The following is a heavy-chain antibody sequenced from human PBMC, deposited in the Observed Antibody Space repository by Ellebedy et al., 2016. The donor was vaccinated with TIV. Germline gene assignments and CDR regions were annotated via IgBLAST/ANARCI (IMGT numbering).Heavy chain of an antibody. CDR3: AKGSSSGFNYDRVGFEY. Sequence: GESLKISCAASGFTFSAFAMHWVRQAPGTGLECLSVISAGGSDTYHADSVKDRFTITRDNSKNTLYMKMNRLRTDYTAVYFCAKGSSSGFNYDRVGFEYWGQGTLVTVSS. CDR1: GFTFSAFA. CDR2: ISAGGSDT. D-gene: IGHD3-16*01. J-gene: IGHJ4*02. V-gene: IGHV3-23*01.